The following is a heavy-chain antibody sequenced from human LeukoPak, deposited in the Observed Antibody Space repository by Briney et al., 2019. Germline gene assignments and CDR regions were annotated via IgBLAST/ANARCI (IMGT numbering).Heavy chain of an antibody. CDR3: ARTGYGRDYYGMDV. CDR2: IHYTGST. D-gene: IGHD1-26*01. Sequence: SETLSLTCSVSGGSTSGSYWSWIRQPPGKGLQWIGYIHYTGSTNYNPSLKSRVTIPIDTPKNQVSLRVTSVTAADTAVYYCARTGYGRDYYGMDVWGQGTTVTVSS. J-gene: IGHJ6*02. CDR1: GGSTSGSY. V-gene: IGHV4-59*01.